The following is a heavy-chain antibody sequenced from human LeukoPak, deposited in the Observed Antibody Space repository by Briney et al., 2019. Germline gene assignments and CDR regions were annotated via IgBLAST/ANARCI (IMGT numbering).Heavy chain of an antibody. Sequence: PGGSLRLSCAASGFTFDYYAMHWVRQAPGKCLEWVSFISGYGGSTYYADSVKGRFTISRDNSKNSLYLQMNSLRTEGTGLYYCAKAEANWGSDYFDYWGQGTLVTVSS. CDR1: GFTFDYYA. CDR3: AKAEANWGSDYFDY. V-gene: IGHV3-43*02. CDR2: ISGYGGST. D-gene: IGHD7-27*01. J-gene: IGHJ4*02.